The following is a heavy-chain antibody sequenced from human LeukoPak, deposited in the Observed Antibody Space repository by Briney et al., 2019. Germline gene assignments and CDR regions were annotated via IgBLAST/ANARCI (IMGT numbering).Heavy chain of an antibody. Sequence: GGSLRLSCAASGFTFSSYWMSWVRQAPGKGLEWVANIKQDGSEKYYVDSVKGRFTISRGNAKNSLYLQMNSLRAEDTAVYYCAREGTGYAFDIWDQGTMVTVSS. CDR3: AREGTGYAFDI. V-gene: IGHV3-7*01. CDR2: IKQDGSEK. J-gene: IGHJ3*02. CDR1: GFTFSSYW. D-gene: IGHD3/OR15-3a*01.